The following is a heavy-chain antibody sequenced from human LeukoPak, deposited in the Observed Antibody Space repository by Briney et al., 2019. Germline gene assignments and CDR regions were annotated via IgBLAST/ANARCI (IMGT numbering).Heavy chain of an antibody. CDR2: IYYSGST. CDR3: ARLRNYYDISGYYYAGPYDAFDI. V-gene: IGHV4-39*07. CDR1: GGSISSSSYY. J-gene: IGHJ3*02. Sequence: PSETLSLTCTVSGGSISSSSYYWGWIRQPPGKGLEWIGRIYYSGSTNYNPSLKSRVTISVDTSKNQFSLKLSSVTAADTAVYYCARLRNYYDISGYYYAGPYDAFDIWGQGTMVTVSS. D-gene: IGHD3-22*01.